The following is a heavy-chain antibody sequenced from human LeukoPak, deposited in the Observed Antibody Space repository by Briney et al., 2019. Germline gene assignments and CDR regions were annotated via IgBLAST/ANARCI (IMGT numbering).Heavy chain of an antibody. D-gene: IGHD3-10*01. CDR3: AKDSAGALKTPTSSHYFDY. Sequence: GGSLRLSCAASGVSVSHDYMSWVRQAPGKGLEWVSVIYSRGTTYYADSVKGRFTISRDNSKDVLYLQMNSLRAEDTAVYYCAKDSAGALKTPTSSHYFDYWGQGTLVTVSS. CDR2: IYSRGTT. CDR1: GVSVSHDY. V-gene: IGHV3-53*01. J-gene: IGHJ4*02.